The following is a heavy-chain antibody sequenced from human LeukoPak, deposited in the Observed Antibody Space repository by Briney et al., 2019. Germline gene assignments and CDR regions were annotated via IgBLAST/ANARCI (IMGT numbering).Heavy chain of an antibody. D-gene: IGHD6-19*01. CDR1: GGSVSSGSYY. Sequence: SETLSLTCTVSGGSVSSGSYYWSWIRQPPGKGLGWIGYIYYSGSSNYNPSLKSRVTISVETSKNQFSLKLSSVTAADTAVYYCARRGYSSGYYYFDYWGQGTLVTVSS. V-gene: IGHV4-61*01. J-gene: IGHJ4*02. CDR2: IYYSGSS. CDR3: ARRGYSSGYYYFDY.